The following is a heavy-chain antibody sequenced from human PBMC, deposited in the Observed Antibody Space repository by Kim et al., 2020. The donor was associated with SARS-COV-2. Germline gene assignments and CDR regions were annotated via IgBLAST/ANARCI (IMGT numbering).Heavy chain of an antibody. D-gene: IGHD5-12*01. CDR1: GFTFSSYS. J-gene: IGHJ4*02. Sequence: GGSLRLSCAASGFTFSSYSMNWVRQAPGKGLEWVSYISSSSSTIYYADSVKGRFTISRDNAKNSLYLQMNSLRAEDTAVYYCATSGYDSPAQLDYWGQGTLVTVSS. CDR3: ATSGYDSPAQLDY. CDR2: ISSSSSTI. V-gene: IGHV3-48*04.